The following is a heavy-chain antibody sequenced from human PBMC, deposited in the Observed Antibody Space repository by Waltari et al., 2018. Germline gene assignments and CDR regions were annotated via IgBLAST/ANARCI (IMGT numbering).Heavy chain of an antibody. D-gene: IGHD3-10*01. CDR2: IYTSGST. CDR1: GGSISSGSYY. J-gene: IGHJ6*04. CDR3: ARIVYYGSGMDV. Sequence: QVQLQESGPGLVKPSQTLSLTCTVSGGSISSGSYYWSWIRQPAGKGLEWIGRIYTSGSTNYNPSLKSRVTISVDTSKNQFSLKLSSVTAADTAGYYCARIVYYGSGMDVWGKGTTVTVSS. V-gene: IGHV4-61*02.